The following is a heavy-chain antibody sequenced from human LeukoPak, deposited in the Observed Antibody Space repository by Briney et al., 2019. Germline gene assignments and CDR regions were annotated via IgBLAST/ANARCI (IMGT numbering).Heavy chain of an antibody. D-gene: IGHD3-10*01. J-gene: IGHJ3*02. CDR1: GGSISRYY. CDR2: IDDSGNT. V-gene: IGHV4-59*01. CDR3: ARSDYHNSGSHAVFDAFDI. Sequence: PSETLSLTCTVSGGSISRYYWSWIRRPPGKGLEWIGYIDDSGNTNYNPSLKSQVTISVDKSKNQFSLKLSFVTAADTAMYYCARSDYHNSGSHAVFDAFDIWGQGTRVTVSS.